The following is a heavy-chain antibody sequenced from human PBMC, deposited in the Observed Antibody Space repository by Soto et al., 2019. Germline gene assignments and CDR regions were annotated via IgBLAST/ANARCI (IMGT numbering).Heavy chain of an antibody. CDR1: GGTFSSYT. V-gene: IGHV1-69*08. CDR2: IIPILGIA. D-gene: IGHD3-10*01. J-gene: IGHJ6*02. Sequence: QVQLVQSGAEVKKPGSSVKVSCKASGGTFSSYTISWVRQAPGQGLEWMGRIIPILGIANYAQKFQGRVTISADKSTSTAYMELSSLRSEDTAVYYCARENHRDYYGSGSYSYYYGMDVWGQGTTVTVSS. CDR3: ARENHRDYYGSGSYSYYYGMDV.